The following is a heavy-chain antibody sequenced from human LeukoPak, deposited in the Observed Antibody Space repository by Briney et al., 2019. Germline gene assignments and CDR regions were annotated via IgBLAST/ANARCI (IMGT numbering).Heavy chain of an antibody. Sequence: GGSLRHSCAASGFTFSSYAMSWVRQAPGKGLEWVSAISGSGGSTYYADSVKGRFTISRDNSKNTLYLQMNSLRAEDTAVYYCAKRIQSAMATGYWGQGTLVTVSS. CDR1: GFTFSSYA. CDR3: AKRIQSAMATGY. V-gene: IGHV3-23*01. D-gene: IGHD5-18*01. J-gene: IGHJ4*02. CDR2: ISGSGGST.